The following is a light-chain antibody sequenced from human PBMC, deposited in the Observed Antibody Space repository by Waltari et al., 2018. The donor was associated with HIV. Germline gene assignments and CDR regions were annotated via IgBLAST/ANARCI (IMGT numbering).Light chain of an antibody. Sequence: QSALAPPPSHYTSPGQKVPISRPHTSSNIAPNSFSSYHQLPGTSPKVLIYEDNKRPTGIPDRFSGSKSGTSATLGITGLQTGDEADYYCGTWDSSLSAVFGGGTKLTVL. V-gene: IGLV1-51*01. CDR2: EDN. CDR1: SSNIAPNS. J-gene: IGLJ2*01. CDR3: GTWDSSLSAV.